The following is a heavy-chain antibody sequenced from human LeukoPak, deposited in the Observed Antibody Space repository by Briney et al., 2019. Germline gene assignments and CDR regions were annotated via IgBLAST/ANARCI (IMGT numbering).Heavy chain of an antibody. CDR2: FDPEDGET. Sequence: ASVKVPCKVSGYTLTELSMHWVRQAPGKGLEWMGGFDPEDGETIYAKKFQGRVTMTEDTSTDTAYMELSSLRSEDTAVYYCATIDGHYDSSGYWGQGTLVIVSS. CDR3: ATIDGHYDSSGY. J-gene: IGHJ4*02. V-gene: IGHV1-24*01. D-gene: IGHD3-22*01. CDR1: GYTLTELS.